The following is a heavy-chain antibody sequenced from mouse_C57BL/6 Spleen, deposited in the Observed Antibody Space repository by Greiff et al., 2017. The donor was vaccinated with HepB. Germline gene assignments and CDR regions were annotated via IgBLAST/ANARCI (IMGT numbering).Heavy chain of an antibody. CDR1: GFTFSSYT. CDR3: ARRGLITTKDYFDY. Sequence: DVKLVESGGGLVKPGGSLKLSCAASGFTFSSYTMSWVRQTPEKRLEWVATISGGGGNTYYPDSVKGRFTISRDNAKNTLYLQMSSLRSEDTALYYCARRGLITTKDYFDYWGQGTTLTVSS. CDR2: ISGGGGNT. J-gene: IGHJ2*01. D-gene: IGHD1-1*01. V-gene: IGHV5-9*01.